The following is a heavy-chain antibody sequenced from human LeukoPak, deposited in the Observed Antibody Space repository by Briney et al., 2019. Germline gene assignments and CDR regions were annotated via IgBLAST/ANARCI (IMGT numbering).Heavy chain of an antibody. V-gene: IGHV3-7*04. CDR1: GFTFSSYW. CDR3: ARAAGGEWLFLDY. CDR2: IKQDGSEK. Sequence: GGSLRLSCAASGFTFSSYWMSWVRQAPGKGLEWVANIKQDGSEKYYVDSVKGRFTISRDNAKNSLYLQMNSLRAEDTAVYYCARAAGGEWLFLDYWGQGTLVTVSS. J-gene: IGHJ4*02. D-gene: IGHD3-3*01.